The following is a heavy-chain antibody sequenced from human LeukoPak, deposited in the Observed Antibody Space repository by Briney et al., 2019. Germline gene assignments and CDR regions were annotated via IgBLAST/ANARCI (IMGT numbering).Heavy chain of an antibody. V-gene: IGHV1-2*02. D-gene: IGHD6-19*01. CDR2: INPNSGGT. CDR1: GYTFTGYY. J-gene: IGHJ4*02. CDR3: AIEPGGGWIDY. Sequence: ASVKVSCKASGYTFTGYYMHWVRQAPGQGLEWMGWINPNSGGTNYAQKFQGRVTMTRDTSISTAYMELSSLRSDDTALYYCAIEPGGGWIDYWGQGTLVTVSS.